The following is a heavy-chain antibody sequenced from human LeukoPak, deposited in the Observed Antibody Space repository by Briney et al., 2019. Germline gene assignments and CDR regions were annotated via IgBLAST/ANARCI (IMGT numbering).Heavy chain of an antibody. D-gene: IGHD3/OR15-3a*01. CDR3: ARHTSTGTGY. CDR2: IYPGDSDT. V-gene: IGHV5-51*01. Sequence: GESLKISCKGSGYSFTTYWIAWVRQMPGKGLEWMGIIYPGDSDTRYSPSFQGQVTISADKSINTAYLQWSSLKPSDTAIYYCARHTSTGTGYWGQGTLVTVSS. J-gene: IGHJ4*02. CDR1: GYSFTTYW.